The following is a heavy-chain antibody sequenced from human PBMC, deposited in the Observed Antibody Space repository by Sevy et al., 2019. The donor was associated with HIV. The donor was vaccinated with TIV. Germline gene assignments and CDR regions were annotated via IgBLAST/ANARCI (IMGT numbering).Heavy chain of an antibody. D-gene: IGHD3-22*01. V-gene: IGHV3-23*01. CDR3: AKDAYYYDSSGYGESE. CDR2: ISGSGGGT. Sequence: GGSLRLSCAASGFTFSSYAMSWVRQAPGKGLEWVSAISGSGGGTYYEDSVKGRFTISRDNSKNTLYLQMNSLRAEDTAVYYCAKDAYYYDSSGYGESEWGQGTLVTVSS. J-gene: IGHJ4*02. CDR1: GFTFSSYA.